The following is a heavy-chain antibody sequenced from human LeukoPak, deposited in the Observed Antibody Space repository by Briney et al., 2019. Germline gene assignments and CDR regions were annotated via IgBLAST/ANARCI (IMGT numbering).Heavy chain of an antibody. Sequence: GGSLRLSCATSGFTFNSYGMNWVRQAPGKGLEWVAFVRSDGGSEYYADSVKGRFGISRDNSKRTVDLQMNSLRLEDTAIYYCEKDRYSTSSTFTINPFDYWGQGILVTVSS. V-gene: IGHV3-30*02. CDR1: GFTFNSYG. CDR3: EKDRYSTSSTFTINPFDY. CDR2: VRSDGGSE. J-gene: IGHJ4*02. D-gene: IGHD2-2*01.